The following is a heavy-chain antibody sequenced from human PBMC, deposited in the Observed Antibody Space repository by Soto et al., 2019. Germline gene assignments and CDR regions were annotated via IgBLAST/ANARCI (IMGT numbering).Heavy chain of an antibody. V-gene: IGHV3-30*18. CDR1: GFNFSSYG. Sequence: PGGSLRLSCAASGFNFSSYGMHWVRQAPGKGLDWVTIISNDGSKKHYADSVKGRFTISRDNSKNTLYLQMNSLRDEDTAVYYCAKDKYDTSGYLFDDWGQGTLVTVSS. J-gene: IGHJ4*02. D-gene: IGHD3-22*01. CDR2: ISNDGSKK. CDR3: AKDKYDTSGYLFDD.